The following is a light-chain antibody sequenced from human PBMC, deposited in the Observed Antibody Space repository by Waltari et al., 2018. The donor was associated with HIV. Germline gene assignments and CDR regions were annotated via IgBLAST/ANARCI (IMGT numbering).Light chain of an antibody. V-gene: IGKV3-20*01. J-gene: IGKJ1*01. CDR3: HQYGSLPET. CDR2: GAS. CDR1: QPVSSSH. Sequence: DTALTQSPGTLSLSPGEGAILSCRTSQPVSSSHLAWYQQKPGQAPRLLVYGASTRAAGIPDRFSGSGSGADFTLSISRLEPEDFEVYYCHQYGSLPETFGQGTKV.